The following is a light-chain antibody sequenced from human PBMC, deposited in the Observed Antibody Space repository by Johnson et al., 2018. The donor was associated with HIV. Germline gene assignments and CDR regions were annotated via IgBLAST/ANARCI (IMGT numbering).Light chain of an antibody. Sequence: QSVLTQPPSVSAAPGQKVTISCSGSSYNNGNNYVSWYQQLPGTAPKLLIYDNNKRPSEIPDRFSGSKSGTSATLGITGLQTGDEADYYCGTWDGSLSAGVFGTGTKVTVL. J-gene: IGLJ1*01. CDR2: DNN. CDR1: SYNNGNNY. CDR3: GTWDGSLSAGV. V-gene: IGLV1-51*01.